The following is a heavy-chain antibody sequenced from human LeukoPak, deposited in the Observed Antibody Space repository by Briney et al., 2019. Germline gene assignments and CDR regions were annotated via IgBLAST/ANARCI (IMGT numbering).Heavy chain of an antibody. CDR3: ARGRYCSGGSCYFDY. J-gene: IGHJ4*02. Sequence: SETLSLTCAVYGGSFSGYYWSWNRQPPGKGLEWIGEINHSGSTNYNPSLKSRVTISVDTSKNQFSLKLSSVTAADTAVYYCARGRYCSGGSCYFDYWGQGTLVTVSS. D-gene: IGHD2-15*01. CDR1: GGSFSGYY. V-gene: IGHV4-34*01. CDR2: INHSGST.